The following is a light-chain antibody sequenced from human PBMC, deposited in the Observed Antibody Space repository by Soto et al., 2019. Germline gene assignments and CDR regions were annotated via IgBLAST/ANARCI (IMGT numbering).Light chain of an antibody. J-gene: IGKJ2*01. CDR2: GAS. CDR1: QSISIY. Sequence: DFQMTHSPPSLSASVGDSVTISCRARQSISIYVRWYQQKPGKAPQLLIYGASTIQSGVPSRFSGSGSGTVFTLTISSLRREDFATYYCQQSHTVPRTFGQGTKLEIK. CDR3: QQSHTVPRT. V-gene: IGKV1-39*01.